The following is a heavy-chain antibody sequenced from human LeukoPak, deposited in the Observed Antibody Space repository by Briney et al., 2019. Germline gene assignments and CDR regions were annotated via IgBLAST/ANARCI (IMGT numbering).Heavy chain of an antibody. V-gene: IGHV3-49*03. CDR3: TRDGYSSGWSLNDY. J-gene: IGHJ4*02. Sequence: GGSLRLSCTASGSTFGDYAMSWFRQAPGKGLEWVGFIRSKAYGGTTEYAASVKGRFTISRDDSKSIAYLQMNSLKTEDTAVYYCTRDGYSSGWSLNDYWGQGTLVTVSS. CDR1: GSTFGDYA. CDR2: IRSKAYGGTT. D-gene: IGHD6-19*01.